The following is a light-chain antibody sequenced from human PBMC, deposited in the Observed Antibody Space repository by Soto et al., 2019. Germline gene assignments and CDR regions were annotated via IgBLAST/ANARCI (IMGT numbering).Light chain of an antibody. J-gene: IGKJ2*01. V-gene: IGKV3-15*01. CDR1: QSISTE. CDR3: QQGHNWPLT. CDR2: SAS. Sequence: DIGMTQSPATLSVSPGVRATLACRASQSISTELAWYQQKPGQPPRLLIYSASTRATGFPARFTGSGSGSEFALNFSGLQSEDFAVYYSQQGHNWPLTFGQATRLEI.